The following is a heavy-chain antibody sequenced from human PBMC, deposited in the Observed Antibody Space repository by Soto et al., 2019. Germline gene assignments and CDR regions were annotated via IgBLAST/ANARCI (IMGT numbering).Heavy chain of an antibody. CDR3: VKLGGDDYAANEAYYYGMDV. J-gene: IGHJ6*02. CDR1: GLTFSSYA. D-gene: IGHD3-16*01. V-gene: IGHV3-23*01. CDR2: ISGSGSGT. Sequence: PGGSLRLSCAASGLTFSSYAMSWVRQAPGKGLEWVSTISGSGSGTYYIDSVKGRFTISRDNRKDTLLLQMNNLRVEDTAIYYCVKLGGDDYAANEAYYYGMDVWGQGTTVTVSS.